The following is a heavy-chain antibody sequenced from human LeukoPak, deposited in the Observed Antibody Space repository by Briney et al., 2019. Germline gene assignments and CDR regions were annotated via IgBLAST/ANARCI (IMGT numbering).Heavy chain of an antibody. CDR3: ARDRETTVTTIAYYYYGMDV. J-gene: IGHJ6*02. V-gene: IGHV3-33*01. CDR1: GFTFSSFG. CDR2: IWYDGSNK. Sequence: GRSLRLSCAASGFTFSSFGMHWVRQAPGKGLEWVAVIWYDGSNKYYADSVKGRFTISRDNSKNTLYLQMNSLRAEDTAVYYCARDRETTVTTIAYYYYGMDVWGQGTTVTVSS. D-gene: IGHD4-17*01.